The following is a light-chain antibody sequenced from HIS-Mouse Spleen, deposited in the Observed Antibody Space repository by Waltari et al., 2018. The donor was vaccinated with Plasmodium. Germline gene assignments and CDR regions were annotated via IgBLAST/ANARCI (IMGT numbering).Light chain of an antibody. CDR3: QSADSSGTYYV. V-gene: IGLV3-25*03. CDR2: KDS. Sequence: SYELTQPPSVSVSPGQTARITCSGDALPKQYAYWYQQKPGQAPVLVIYKDSDSPSGIPERFSGSSSGTTVTLTISGVQAEDEADYYCQSADSSGTYYVFGTGTKVTVL. CDR1: ALPKQY. J-gene: IGLJ1*01.